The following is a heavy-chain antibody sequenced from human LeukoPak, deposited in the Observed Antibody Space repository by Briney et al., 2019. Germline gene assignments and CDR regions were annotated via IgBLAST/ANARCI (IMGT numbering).Heavy chain of an antibody. Sequence: GGSLRLSCAASGFTFSDYWISWVRQAPGKGLEWVANIKYHGSDEHYVDSVRGRFTISRDNAKNSLFLQMNSLRAEDTAVYYCARIGSSGTYWDYWGQGTLVTVSS. CDR1: GFTFSDYW. J-gene: IGHJ4*02. D-gene: IGHD3-10*01. CDR3: ARIGSSGTYWDY. V-gene: IGHV3-7*01. CDR2: IKYHGSDE.